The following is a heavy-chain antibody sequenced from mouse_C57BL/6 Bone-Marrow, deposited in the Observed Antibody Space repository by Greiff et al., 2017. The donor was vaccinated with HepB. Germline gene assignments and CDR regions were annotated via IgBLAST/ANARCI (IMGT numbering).Heavy chain of an antibody. CDR3: ARYRRAYYAMDY. Sequence: VQLQQSGAELARPGASVKMSCKASGYTFTSYTMHWVKQRPGQGLEWIGYINPSSGYTKYNQKFKDKATLTADKSSSTAYMQLSSLTSEDSAVYYCARYRRAYYAMDYWGQGTSVTVSS. CDR1: GYTFTSYT. D-gene: IGHD3-1*01. V-gene: IGHV1-4*01. J-gene: IGHJ4*01. CDR2: INPSSGYT.